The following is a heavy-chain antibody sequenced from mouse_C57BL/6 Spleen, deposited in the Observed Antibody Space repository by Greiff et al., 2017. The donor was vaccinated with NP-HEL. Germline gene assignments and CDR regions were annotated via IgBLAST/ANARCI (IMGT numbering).Heavy chain of an antibody. CDR1: GFTFSDYY. V-gene: IGHV5-16*01. CDR2: INYDGSST. D-gene: IGHD2-5*01. J-gene: IGHJ2*01. CDR3: ARDRSNFLDY. Sequence: EVQLQQSEGGLVQPGSSMKLSCTASGFTFSDYYMAWVRQVPEKGLEWVANINYDGSSTYYLDSLKSRFIISRDNAKNILYLQMSSLKSEDTATYYCARDRSNFLDYWGQGTTLTVSS.